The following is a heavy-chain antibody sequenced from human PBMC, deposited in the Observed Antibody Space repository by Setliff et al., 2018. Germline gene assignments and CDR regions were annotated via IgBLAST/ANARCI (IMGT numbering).Heavy chain of an antibody. J-gene: IGHJ5*02. Sequence: ASVKVSCKASGYSFSTYDINWVRQAAGQGLEWMGWMNPNTGYTGYARNFQGRVTMTRNTSISTAYMELSGLRPDDTAVYYCARGSRSQNWGGRYSWFDPWGQGTLGTVSS. CDR2: MNPNTGYT. CDR1: GYSFSTYD. CDR3: ARGSRSQNWGGRYSWFDP. V-gene: IGHV1-8*02. D-gene: IGHD7-27*01.